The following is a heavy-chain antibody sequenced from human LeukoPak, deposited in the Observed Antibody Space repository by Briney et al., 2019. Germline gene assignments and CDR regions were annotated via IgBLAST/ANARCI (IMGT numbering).Heavy chain of an antibody. D-gene: IGHD2-2*01. CDR2: ISSSGSYI. Sequence: GGSLRLSCAASGFTFSSYTMNWVRQAPGKGLEWVSSISSSGSYIYYADSVKGRFTISRDNAKNSLYLQMNSLRAEDTAVYYCARVADIVVVPAAGFDYWGQGTLVTVSS. CDR3: ARVADIVVVPAAGFDY. CDR1: GFTFSSYT. V-gene: IGHV3-21*01. J-gene: IGHJ4*02.